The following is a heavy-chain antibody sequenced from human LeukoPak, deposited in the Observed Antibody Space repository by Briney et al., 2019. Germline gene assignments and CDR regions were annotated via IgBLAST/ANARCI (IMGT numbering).Heavy chain of an antibody. D-gene: IGHD2-2*01. J-gene: IGHJ4*02. CDR3: ARDSRTVVVVPAAMFDY. CDR1: GFTFSSYS. Sequence: GGSLRLSCAASGFTFSSYSMNWVRQAPGKGLEWVSYISSSSSTIYYADSVKGRSTISRDNAKNSLYLQMNSLRAEDTAVYYCARDSRTVVVVPAAMFDYWGQGTLVTVSS. V-gene: IGHV3-48*04. CDR2: ISSSSSTI.